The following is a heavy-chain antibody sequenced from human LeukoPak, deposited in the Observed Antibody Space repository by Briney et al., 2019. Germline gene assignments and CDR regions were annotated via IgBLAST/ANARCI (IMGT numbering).Heavy chain of an antibody. CDR3: ARGWDYGDYGDY. Sequence: ASVKVSCKASGYTLTDYYMHWVRQPPGQGLEWMGWINPNSGATKSAQKFQGRVTMTRDTSISTAYMELSRLRSDDTAVYYCARGWDYGDYGDYWGQGTLVTVSS. V-gene: IGHV1-2*02. CDR2: INPNSGAT. CDR1: GYTLTDYY. D-gene: IGHD4-17*01. J-gene: IGHJ4*02.